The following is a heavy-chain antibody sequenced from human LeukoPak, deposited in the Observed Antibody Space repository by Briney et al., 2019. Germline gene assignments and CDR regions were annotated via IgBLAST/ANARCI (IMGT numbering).Heavy chain of an antibody. V-gene: IGHV4-31*03. CDR1: GGSISSGAYY. Sequence: PSETLSLTCTVSGGSISSGAYYWSWIRQHPGKGLEWIGYIYYSGSTCYNPSLKSRVTISVDTSKNQFSLKLSSVTAADTAVYYCARDYHAGGYFDYWGQGTLVTVSS. CDR3: ARDYHAGGYFDY. J-gene: IGHJ4*02. D-gene: IGHD1-1*01. CDR2: IYYSGST.